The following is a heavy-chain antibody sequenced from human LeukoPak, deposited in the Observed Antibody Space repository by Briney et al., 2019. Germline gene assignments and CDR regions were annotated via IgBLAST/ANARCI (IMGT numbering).Heavy chain of an antibody. V-gene: IGHV3-30-3*01. CDR1: GFTFSSYA. D-gene: IGHD1-26*01. Sequence: GGSLRLSCAASGFTFSSYAMHWVRQAPGKGLEWVAVISYDGFNKYYADSVKGRFTISRDNSKNTLYLQMNSLRVEDTAVYYCASCSGSYLCPFDYWGQGTRVTVSS. CDR3: ASCSGSYLCPFDY. J-gene: IGHJ4*02. CDR2: ISYDGFNK.